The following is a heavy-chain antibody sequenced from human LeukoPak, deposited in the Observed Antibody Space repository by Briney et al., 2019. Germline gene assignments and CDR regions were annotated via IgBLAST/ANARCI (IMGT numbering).Heavy chain of an antibody. CDR3: ARGHIYGSGSRQFDP. CDR2: MYYSGST. D-gene: IGHD3-10*01. Sequence: SETLSLTRTVSGGSVSSGSYYWSWIRQPPGKGLEWIGYMYYSGSTNYNPSLKSRVTISVDTSKNQFSLKLSSVTAADTAVYYCARGHIYGSGSRQFDPWGQGTLVTVSS. J-gene: IGHJ5*02. CDR1: GGSVSSGSYY. V-gene: IGHV4-61*01.